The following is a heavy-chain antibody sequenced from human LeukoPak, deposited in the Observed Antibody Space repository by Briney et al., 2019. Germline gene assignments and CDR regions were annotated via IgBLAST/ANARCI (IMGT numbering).Heavy chain of an antibody. CDR2: IRYDDTAK. CDR1: GFTFKNYG. J-gene: IGHJ5*02. Sequence: GGSLRLSCAASGFTFKNYGMHWVRQAPGKGLEWVSFIRYDDTAKYYSDSVKGRFTISRDNSKNTVYLEVNSLRAEDTAVYYCAREGFDPWGQGTLVTVSS. CDR3: AREGFDP. V-gene: IGHV3-30*02. D-gene: IGHD1-26*01.